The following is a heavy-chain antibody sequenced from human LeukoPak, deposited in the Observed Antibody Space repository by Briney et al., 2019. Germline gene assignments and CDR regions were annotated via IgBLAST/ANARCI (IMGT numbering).Heavy chain of an antibody. CDR3: ASWSGYYPNDY. J-gene: IGHJ4*02. D-gene: IGHD3-3*01. V-gene: IGHV3-23*01. CDR2: ISGSGGST. Sequence: GGSLRLSCAASGFTFSSYGMSWVRQAPGKGLEWVSAISGSGGSTYYADSVKGRFTISRDNAKNSLYLQMNSLRAEDTAVYYCASWSGYYPNDYWGQGTLVTVSS. CDR1: GFTFSSYG.